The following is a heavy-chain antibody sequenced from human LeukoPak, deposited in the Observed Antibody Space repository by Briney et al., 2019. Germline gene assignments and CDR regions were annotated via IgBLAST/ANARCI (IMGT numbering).Heavy chain of an antibody. J-gene: IGHJ5*02. D-gene: IGHD2-2*01. CDR2: IYWNDDK. CDR1: GFSLSTRGVG. CDR3: ARKKLLPAAHERFAP. V-gene: IGHV2-5*01. Sequence: SGPTLVNPTQTLTLTCTFSGFSLSTRGVGVGWIRQPPGKALEWLALIYWNDDKRYSPSLKTRLTITKDTSKNQVVLTVTNMDPVDTATYYCARKKLLPAAHERFAPWGQGTLVTVSS.